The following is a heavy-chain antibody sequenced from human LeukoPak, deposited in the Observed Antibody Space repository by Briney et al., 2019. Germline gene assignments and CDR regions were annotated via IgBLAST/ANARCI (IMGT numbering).Heavy chain of an antibody. Sequence: SGTLSLTCAVSGGSISSSNWWSWVRQPPGKGLEWIGEIYRSGSTNYNPSLKSRVTISLDKSKNQFSLRLSSVTAADTAVYYCARYRGASGYHFDYWGQGTLVTVSS. D-gene: IGHD5-12*01. V-gene: IGHV4-4*02. CDR3: ARYRGASGYHFDY. J-gene: IGHJ4*02. CDR2: IYRSGST. CDR1: GGSISSSNW.